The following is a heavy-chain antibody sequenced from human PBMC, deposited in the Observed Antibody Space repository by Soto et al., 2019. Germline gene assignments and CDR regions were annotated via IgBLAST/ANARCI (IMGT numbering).Heavy chain of an antibody. D-gene: IGHD3-3*01. V-gene: IGHV4-61*01. J-gene: IGHJ5*02. Sequence: KPSETLSLTCTVSGGSVTSGRFYWTWIRQPPGKGLEWIGYIYHSGSTSYNPSLRSRVAISVDTSKNQFSLRLASVTAADTAVYYCAKASYDDYWNAVGSWGQGTLVTVSS. CDR1: GGSVTSGRFY. CDR3: AKASYDDYWNAVGS. CDR2: IYHSGST.